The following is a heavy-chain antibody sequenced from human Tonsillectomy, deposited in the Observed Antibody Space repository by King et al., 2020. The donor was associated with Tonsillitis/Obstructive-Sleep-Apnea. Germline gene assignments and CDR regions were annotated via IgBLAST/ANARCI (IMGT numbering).Heavy chain of an antibody. CDR2: IYPGDSDT. V-gene: IGHV5-51*01. CDR1: GYSFTSYW. D-gene: IGHD5-12*01. J-gene: IGHJ5*02. CDR3: ARQEVVATTPFDP. Sequence: VQLVESGAEVKKPGESLKISCKGSGYSFTSYWIGWVRQMPGKGLEWMGIIYPGDSDTRYSPSFQGQATSSADKSIRTAYLQWSSLKASDTAMYYCARQEVVATTPFDPWGQGTLVTVSS.